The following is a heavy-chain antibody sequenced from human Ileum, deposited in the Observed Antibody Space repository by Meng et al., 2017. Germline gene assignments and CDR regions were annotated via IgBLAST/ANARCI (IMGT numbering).Heavy chain of an antibody. D-gene: IGHD6-19*01. CDR3: VRSSGWVRTGFDP. CDR1: GGSISTSGYY. J-gene: IGHJ5*02. Sequence: QPQLQESGPGLVKPSEALSLPCSVSGGSISTSGYYWGWIRQPPGKGLEWIGSIGHSGITYYTPSLKSRVTVSIDTSKSQSSLKLTSVTAADTAVYYCVRSSGWVRTGFDPWGQGTLVTVSS. CDR2: IGHSGIT. V-gene: IGHV4-39*01.